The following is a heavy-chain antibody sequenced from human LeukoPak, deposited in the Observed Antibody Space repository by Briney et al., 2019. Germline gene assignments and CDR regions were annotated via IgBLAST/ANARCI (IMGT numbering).Heavy chain of an antibody. Sequence: GGSLRLSCAASGFTFSSYSMNWVRQAPGKGLEWVSSISSSSSYIYYADSVKGRFTTSRDNAKNSLYLQMNSLRAEDTAVYYCARAYVAVPAVLDYWGQGTLVTVSS. V-gene: IGHV3-21*01. D-gene: IGHD2-2*01. CDR1: GFTFSSYS. CDR3: ARAYVAVPAVLDY. J-gene: IGHJ4*02. CDR2: ISSSSSYI.